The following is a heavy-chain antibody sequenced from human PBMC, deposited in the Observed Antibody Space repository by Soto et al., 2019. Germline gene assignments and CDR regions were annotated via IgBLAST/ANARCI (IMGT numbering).Heavy chain of an antibody. J-gene: IGHJ4*02. CDR1: GFTFSSYA. D-gene: IGHD3-10*01. CDR2: ISGSGGST. Sequence: EVQLLESGGGLVQPGGSLRLSCAASGFTFSSYAMSWVRQAPGKGLEWVSAISGSGGSTYYADSVKGRFTISRDNSKNTLYLQMNSLRAEDTAVYYCAKDRPTNLWFGVLTFDYWGQGTLVTVSS. V-gene: IGHV3-23*01. CDR3: AKDRPTNLWFGVLTFDY.